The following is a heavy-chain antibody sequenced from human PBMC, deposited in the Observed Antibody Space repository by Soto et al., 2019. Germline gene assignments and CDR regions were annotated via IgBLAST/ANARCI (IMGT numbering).Heavy chain of an antibody. CDR3: ASSASPDAY. CDR1: GFTFNSYS. D-gene: IGHD1-26*01. Sequence: EVQLVESGGGLVQPGGSLRLSCVASGFTFNSYSMNWVRQAPGKGLEWISYINSGSTSVFYADSVKGRFTISRDNDKNSLYLQMNSLRAEDTAVYYCASSASPDAYWGQGTLVTVSS. J-gene: IGHJ4*02. CDR2: INSGSTSV. V-gene: IGHV3-48*01.